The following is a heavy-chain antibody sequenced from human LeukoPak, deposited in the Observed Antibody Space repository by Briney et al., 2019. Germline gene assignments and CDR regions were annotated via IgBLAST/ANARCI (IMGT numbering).Heavy chain of an antibody. CDR2: INWNGGST. CDR1: GFTFDDYG. CDR3: ARKVAYCSSTSCEYNWFDP. Sequence: GGSLRLSCAASGFTFDDYGMSWVRQAPGKGLEWVSGINWNGGSTGYADPVKGRFTISRDNAKNSLYLQMNSLRAEDTALYYCARKVAYCSSTSCEYNWFDPWGQGTLVTVSS. J-gene: IGHJ5*02. V-gene: IGHV3-20*04. D-gene: IGHD2-2*01.